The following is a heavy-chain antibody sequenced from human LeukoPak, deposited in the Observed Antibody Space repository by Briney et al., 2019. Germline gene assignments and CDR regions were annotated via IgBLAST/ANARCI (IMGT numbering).Heavy chain of an antibody. D-gene: IGHD3-3*01. J-gene: IGHJ4*02. Sequence: GGSLRLSCAASGFTVSSNYMSWVRQAPGKGLEWVSVIYSGGSIYYADSVKGRFTISRDNSKNTLYLQMNSLRAEDTAVYYCAREGYYDFWSAYDYWGQGTLVTVSS. V-gene: IGHV3-66*02. CDR3: AREGYYDFWSAYDY. CDR1: GFTVSSNY. CDR2: IYSGGSI.